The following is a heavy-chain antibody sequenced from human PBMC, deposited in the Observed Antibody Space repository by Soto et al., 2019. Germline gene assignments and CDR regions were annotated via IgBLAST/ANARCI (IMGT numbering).Heavy chain of an antibody. J-gene: IGHJ5*02. Sequence: EVQLVQSGAEIKKPGESLKISCKVSGYSFTNYWIAWVRQMPGKGLEWIGIIYPGDSDTRYSPSFQGQVTISADKSISTAYLQWNTLKASDTAMYYCARQGCKGGLCYDLWGQGTLVTVSS. CDR1: GYSFTNYW. V-gene: IGHV5-51*01. CDR2: IYPGDSDT. CDR3: ARQGCKGGLCYDL. D-gene: IGHD2-15*01.